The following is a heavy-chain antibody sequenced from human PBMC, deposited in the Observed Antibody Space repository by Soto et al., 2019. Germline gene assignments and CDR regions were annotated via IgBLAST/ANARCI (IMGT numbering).Heavy chain of an antibody. CDR1: GFTFSNYW. J-gene: IGHJ4*02. CDR3: TRDRSGTMLF. V-gene: IGHV3-7*01. CDR2: MNQDGSER. D-gene: IGHD1-7*01. Sequence: EVQLVESGGGLVQPGGSLRLSCTASGFTFSNYWMSWVRQAPGEGLAWVANMNQDGSERYYVDSVKGRFTISRDNAKNSLYLRVSGLIAEDTAIYYCTRDRSGTMLFWGQGTLVTVSS.